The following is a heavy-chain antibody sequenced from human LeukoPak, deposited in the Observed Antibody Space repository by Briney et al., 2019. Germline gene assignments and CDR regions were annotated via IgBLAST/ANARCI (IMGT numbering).Heavy chain of an antibody. Sequence: GGSLRLSCAASGFPFSTHSLNWVRQAPGKGLEWVAVISYDGSNKYYADSVKGRFTISRDNSKNTLYLQMNSLRAEDTAVYYCVRGRLETFDYWGQGTLVTVSS. J-gene: IGHJ4*02. CDR3: VRGRLETFDY. CDR2: ISYDGSNK. D-gene: IGHD1-1*01. V-gene: IGHV3-30*03. CDR1: GFPFSTHS.